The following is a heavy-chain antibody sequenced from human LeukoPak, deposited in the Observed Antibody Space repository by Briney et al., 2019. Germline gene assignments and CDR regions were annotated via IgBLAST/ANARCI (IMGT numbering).Heavy chain of an antibody. CDR1: GGSFSGYY. CDR3: AREGRDGYNFGSWYAFDI. V-gene: IGHV4-59*01. J-gene: IGHJ3*02. Sequence: SETLSLTCAVYGGSFSGYYWSWIRQPPGKGLEWIGYIYYSGSTNYNPSLKSRVTISVDTSKNQFSLKLSSVTAADTAVYYCAREGRDGYNFGSWYAFDIWGQGTMVTVSS. D-gene: IGHD5-24*01. CDR2: IYYSGST.